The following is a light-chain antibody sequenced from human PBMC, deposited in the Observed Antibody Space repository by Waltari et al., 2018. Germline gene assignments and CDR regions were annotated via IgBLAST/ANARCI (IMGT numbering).Light chain of an antibody. CDR3: QQYYSTPHT. Sequence: DILMTQAPDSLAVSLGEGAAINCKSSQSVLYSSNNNNYLAWYQQKPGQPPKLLIYWASTRESGVPDRFSGSGSGTDFTLTISSLQAEDVAVYYCQQYYSTPHTFGQGTKLEIK. CDR1: QSVLYSSNNNNY. J-gene: IGKJ2*01. CDR2: WAS. V-gene: IGKV4-1*01.